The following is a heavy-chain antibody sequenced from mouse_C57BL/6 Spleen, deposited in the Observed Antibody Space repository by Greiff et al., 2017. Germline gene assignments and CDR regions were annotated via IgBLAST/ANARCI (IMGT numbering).Heavy chain of an antibody. V-gene: IGHV14-4*01. D-gene: IGHD2-4*01. Sequence: VQLQQSGAELVRPGASVKLSCTASGFNIKDDYMHWVKQRPEQGLEWIGWIDPENGDTEYASKFQGKATITADTSSNTAYLQLSSLTSEDTAVYYCTTRDYDVGFAYWGQGTLVTVSA. CDR1: GFNIKDDY. J-gene: IGHJ3*01. CDR3: TTRDYDVGFAY. CDR2: IDPENGDT.